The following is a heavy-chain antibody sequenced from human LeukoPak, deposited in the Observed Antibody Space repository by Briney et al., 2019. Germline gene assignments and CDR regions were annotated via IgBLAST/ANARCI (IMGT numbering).Heavy chain of an antibody. CDR3: AKVDILTGYYEDY. V-gene: IGHV3-23*01. J-gene: IGHJ4*02. Sequence: GGSLRLSCAASGLTFGSYAMSWVCQAPGKGLEWASAISGSGGSTYYADSVKGRFTISRDNSKNTLYLQMNSLRAEDTAVYYCAKVDILTGYYEDYWGQGTLVTVSS. D-gene: IGHD3-9*01. CDR2: ISGSGGST. CDR1: GLTFGSYA.